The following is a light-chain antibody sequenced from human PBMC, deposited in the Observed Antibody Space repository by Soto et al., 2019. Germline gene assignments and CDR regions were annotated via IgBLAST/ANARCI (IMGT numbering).Light chain of an antibody. J-gene: IGLJ3*02. CDR1: STDFVSYNR. Sequence: QSALTQPPSVSGSPGQSVTISCTGTSTDFVSYNRVSWYQQPPGTAPKLIIYEASNRPSGVPDRFSGSKSGNTASLTISGLQAADEADYYCCSHAGGSSWVFGGGTKVTVL. CDR2: EAS. V-gene: IGLV2-18*02. CDR3: CSHAGGSSWV.